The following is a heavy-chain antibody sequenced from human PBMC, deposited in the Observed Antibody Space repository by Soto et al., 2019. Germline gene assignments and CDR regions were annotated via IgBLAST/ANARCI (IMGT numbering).Heavy chain of an antibody. Sequence: SVKVSCKASGCTFSSYAISWVRQAPGRGLEWMGGIIPIFGTANYAQEFQGRVTITADESTSTAYMELSSLRSEDTAVYYCASRYCSSTRCHSVSSSSWPIDYWGQGTLVTVSS. D-gene: IGHD2-2*01. V-gene: IGHV1-69*13. CDR2: IIPIFGTA. CDR1: GCTFSSYA. J-gene: IGHJ4*02. CDR3: ASRYCSSTRCHSVSSSSWPIDY.